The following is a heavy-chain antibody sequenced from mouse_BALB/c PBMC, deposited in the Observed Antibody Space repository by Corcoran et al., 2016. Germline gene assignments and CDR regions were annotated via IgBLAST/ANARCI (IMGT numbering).Heavy chain of an antibody. CDR2: INTFTGEP. D-gene: IGHD1-2*01. V-gene: IGHV9-3-1*01. CDR1: GYTFTNYG. CDR3: ARFITTATSLFDY. Sequence: QIQLVQSGPELKKPGETVKISCKASGYTFTNYGMNWVKQAPGKDLKWMGWINTFTGEPTYADDFKGRFAFSLETSASTAYLQINNLKNEDTATYFCARFITTATSLFDYWGQGTTLTVSS. J-gene: IGHJ2*01.